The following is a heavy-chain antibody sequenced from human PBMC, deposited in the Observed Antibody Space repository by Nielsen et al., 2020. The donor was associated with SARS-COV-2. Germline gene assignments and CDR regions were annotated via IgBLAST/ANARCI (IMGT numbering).Heavy chain of an antibody. CDR3: ARERVSGILEY. J-gene: IGHJ4*02. V-gene: IGHV4-31*03. CDR2: MYHSGST. CDR1: GGSISSGAYY. D-gene: IGHD6-19*01. Sequence: SETLSLTCTVSGGSISSGAYYWTWIRQHPGKGLEWIGCMYHSGSTYYNPSLKSRLTLSVDTSKNQFSLKLNSLTAADTAVYYCARERVSGILEYWGQGSLVTVSS.